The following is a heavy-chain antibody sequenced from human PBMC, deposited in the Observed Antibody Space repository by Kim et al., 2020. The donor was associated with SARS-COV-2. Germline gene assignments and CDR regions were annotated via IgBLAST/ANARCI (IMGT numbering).Heavy chain of an antibody. J-gene: IGHJ4*02. CDR2: ISARDGGT. V-gene: IGHV1-18*04. Sequence: ASVKVSCKACGYMFTSYGFSWVRQAPGQGLEWLGWISARDGGTKYGPRVQGRVIMTTDTSTNTAYMELWSLRFDDTAMYYCARGAYGDVSFDYWGQGTLITVSS. CDR1: GYMFTSYG. CDR3: ARGAYGDVSFDY. D-gene: IGHD4-17*01.